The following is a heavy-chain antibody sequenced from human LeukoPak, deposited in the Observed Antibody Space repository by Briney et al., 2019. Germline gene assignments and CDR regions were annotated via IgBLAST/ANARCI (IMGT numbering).Heavy chain of an antibody. Sequence: ASETLSLTCTVSGGSISSYCWSWIRQPPGKGLEWIGYIYYSGSTNYNPSLKSRVTISVDTSKNQFSLKLSSVTAADTAVYYCARGSGDSRGWGQGTLVTVSS. J-gene: IGHJ4*02. V-gene: IGHV4-59*01. CDR1: GGSISSYC. CDR2: IYYSGST. CDR3: ARGSGDSRG. D-gene: IGHD3-22*01.